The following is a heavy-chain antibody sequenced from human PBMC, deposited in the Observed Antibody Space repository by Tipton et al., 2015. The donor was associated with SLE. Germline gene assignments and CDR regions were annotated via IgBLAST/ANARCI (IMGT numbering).Heavy chain of an antibody. J-gene: IGHJ4*02. CDR2: ISGGGGST. CDR1: GFTFSSYA. V-gene: IGHV3-23*01. CDR3: AKDDGPRDYYDFWSGYYED. Sequence: SLRLSCAASGFTFSSYAMSWVRQAPGKGLEWVSGISGGGGSTYYADSVKGRFTISRDNSKNTLYLQMNSLRAEDTAVYYCAKDDGPRDYYDFWSGYYEDWGQGTLVTVSS. D-gene: IGHD3-3*01.